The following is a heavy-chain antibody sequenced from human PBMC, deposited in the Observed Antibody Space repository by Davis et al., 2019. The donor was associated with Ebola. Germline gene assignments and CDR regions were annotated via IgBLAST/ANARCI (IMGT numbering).Heavy chain of an antibody. CDR1: GYTFTSYY. J-gene: IGHJ4*02. Sequence: ASVKVPCKASGYTFTSYYMHWVRQAPGHGLEWMGIINPNSGGTNYAQKFQGRVTMTRDTSISTAYMELSRLRSDDTAVYYCAREGAGSSGHFDYWGQGTLVTVSS. D-gene: IGHD3-22*01. CDR3: AREGAGSSGHFDY. V-gene: IGHV1-2*02. CDR2: INPNSGGT.